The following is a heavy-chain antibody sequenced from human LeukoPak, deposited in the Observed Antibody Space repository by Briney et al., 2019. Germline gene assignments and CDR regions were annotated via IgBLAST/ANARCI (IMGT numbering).Heavy chain of an antibody. Sequence: GESLKISCKGSGYRFTSYWISWGRQMPGKGLEWMGRIDPSDSYTNYSPSFQGHVTISADKSISTAYLQWSSLKASDTAMYYCARHIQYCSSTSCYGDWFDPWGQGTLVTVSS. CDR1: GYRFTSYW. J-gene: IGHJ5*02. CDR3: ARHIQYCSSTSCYGDWFDP. V-gene: IGHV5-10-1*01. D-gene: IGHD2-2*01. CDR2: IDPSDSYT.